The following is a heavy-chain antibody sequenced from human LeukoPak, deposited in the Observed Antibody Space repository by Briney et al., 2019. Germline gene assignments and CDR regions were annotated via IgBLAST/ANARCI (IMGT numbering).Heavy chain of an antibody. Sequence: SETLSLTCTVSGGSISSGDYYWSWIRQHPGKGLEWIGYIYYSGSTYYNPSLKSRVTISVDTSKNQFSLKLSSVTAADTAVYYCARDRQVTDHDAFDIWGQGTMVTVSS. CDR2: IYYSGST. J-gene: IGHJ3*02. V-gene: IGHV4-31*03. CDR3: ARDRQVTDHDAFDI. CDR1: GGSISSGDYY. D-gene: IGHD2-21*02.